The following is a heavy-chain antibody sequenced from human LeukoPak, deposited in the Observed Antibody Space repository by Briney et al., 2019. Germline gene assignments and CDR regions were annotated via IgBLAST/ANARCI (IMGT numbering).Heavy chain of an antibody. J-gene: IGHJ2*01. CDR3: ARDFKSGGVSWYFDL. V-gene: IGHV3-30-3*01. CDR2: MSYDGSHE. CDR1: GLTFGNHA. D-gene: IGHD5/OR15-5a*01. Sequence: GGSLRLSCAASGLTFGNHAMHWVRQAPGKGLEGVAVMSYDGSHEYYADSVKGRFTISRDNSKNTLLLQMNSLRPEDAAVYFCARDFKSGGVSWYFDLWGRDTLVTVSS.